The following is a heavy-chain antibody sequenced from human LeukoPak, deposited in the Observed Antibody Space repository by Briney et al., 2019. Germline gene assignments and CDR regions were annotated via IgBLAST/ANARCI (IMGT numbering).Heavy chain of an antibody. J-gene: IGHJ4*02. CDR1: GLSLSSNY. CDR3: AKTKTPRVWAYYFDS. D-gene: IGHD3-16*01. Sequence: GSMRPSCAASGLSLSSNYMSWVRQAPGKGLEWVSVIYNGGSTYYADSVKGRFTISRDDSKNTLYLQMISLRAEDTAVYDCAKTKTPRVWAYYFDSWGQEIMVTVSS. V-gene: IGHV3-53*01. CDR2: IYNGGST.